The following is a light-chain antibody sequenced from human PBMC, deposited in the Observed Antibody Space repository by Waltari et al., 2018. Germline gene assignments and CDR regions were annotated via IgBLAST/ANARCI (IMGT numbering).Light chain of an antibody. J-gene: IGKJ5*01. V-gene: IGKV3-15*01. CDR1: RRVSSN. Sequence: EIVMTQSPATLSVSPGETATLPCRASRRVSSNLAWYQQKPGQAPRLLIFVASTRATGIPARFSGSGSGTEFTLTISSLQSEDFAVYYCQQYNNWPITFGQGTRLEIK. CDR2: VAS. CDR3: QQYNNWPIT.